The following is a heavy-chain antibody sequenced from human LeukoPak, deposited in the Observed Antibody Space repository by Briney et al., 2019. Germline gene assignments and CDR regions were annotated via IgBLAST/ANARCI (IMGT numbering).Heavy chain of an antibody. CDR1: GYTFTGYY. J-gene: IGHJ4*02. CDR2: INPNSGGT. CDR3: ARIPPRRVSSSSSLG. Sequence: ASVKVSCKASGYTFTGYYMHWVRQAPGQGLERMGWINPNSGGTNYAQKFQGRVTMTRDTSISTAYMELSRLRSDDTAVYYCARIPPRRVSSSSSLGWGQGTLVTVSS. D-gene: IGHD6-6*01. V-gene: IGHV1-2*02.